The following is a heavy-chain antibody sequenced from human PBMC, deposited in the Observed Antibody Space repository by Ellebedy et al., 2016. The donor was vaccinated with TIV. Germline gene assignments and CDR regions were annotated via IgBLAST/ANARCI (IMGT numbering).Heavy chain of an antibody. J-gene: IGHJ6*02. Sequence: VSVKVSCKASGYTFTNYDINWVRQATGQGLEWMGWMNPNSSNTGYAQKFQGRATMTRDTSISTAYMELSSLRSDDTAVYYCAREYGMDVWGQGTTVIVSS. CDR3: AREYGMDV. CDR1: GYTFTNYD. CDR2: MNPNSSNT. V-gene: IGHV1-8*01.